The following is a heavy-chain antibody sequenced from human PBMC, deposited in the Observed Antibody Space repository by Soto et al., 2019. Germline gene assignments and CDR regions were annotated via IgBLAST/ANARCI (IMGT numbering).Heavy chain of an antibody. Sequence: QVQLVQYGAEVKKPGSSVKVSCKASGGTVSSYTISWVRQAPGQGLEWMGRIIPILRIANYAQKFQGRVTITADKSTSTAYMELSSLRSEDTTVYYCARATHPVSPNWFDPWGHGTLVTVS. CDR1: GGTVSSYT. J-gene: IGHJ5*02. CDR2: IIPILRIA. V-gene: IGHV1-69*02. CDR3: ARATHPVSPNWFDP.